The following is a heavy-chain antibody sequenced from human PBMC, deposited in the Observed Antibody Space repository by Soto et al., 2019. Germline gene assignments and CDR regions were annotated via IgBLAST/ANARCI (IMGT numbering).Heavy chain of an antibody. V-gene: IGHV3-23*01. J-gene: IGHJ4*02. CDR3: ATSFRYFDN. Sequence: EVQLLESGGGLVQPGGSLRLSCAASGSISTTTPLSWVRQAPGKGLEWVSTISGRGTNTYYAGSVKGRFIISRDNLKNTVNLQMNGLGVEDTAIYYCATSFRYFDNWGQGTRVTVSS. CDR1: GSISTTTP. CDR2: ISGRGTNT.